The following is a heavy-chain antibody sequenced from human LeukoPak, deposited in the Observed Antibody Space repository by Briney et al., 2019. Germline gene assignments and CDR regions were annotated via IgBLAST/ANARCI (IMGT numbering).Heavy chain of an antibody. CDR3: ARGRVPGIAAAGLFDY. V-gene: IGHV4-59*01. D-gene: IGHD6-13*01. CDR1: GGSISSYY. J-gene: IGHJ4*02. Sequence: SETLSLTCTVSGGSISSYYWSWIRQPPGKGLEWIGYIYYSGSTNYNPSLKSRVTISVDTSKNQFSLKLSSVTAADTAVYYCARGRVPGIAAAGLFDYWGQGTLVTVSS. CDR2: IYYSGST.